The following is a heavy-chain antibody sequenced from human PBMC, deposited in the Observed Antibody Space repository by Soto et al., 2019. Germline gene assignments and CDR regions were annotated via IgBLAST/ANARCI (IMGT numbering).Heavy chain of an antibody. V-gene: IGHV1-18*01. D-gene: IGHD1-1*01. CDR2: ISAHKGNT. CDR3: ARGRYGDY. CDR1: GYTFTSYG. J-gene: IGHJ4*02. Sequence: QLHLVQSGAEVKKPGASVKVSCKASGYTFTSYGITWVRQAHGQGLEWMRWISAHKGNTDYAQKLQGRVIVTRDTSTSTAYMALRSLISDDTAVYYCARGRYGDYGGQGALVTVSS.